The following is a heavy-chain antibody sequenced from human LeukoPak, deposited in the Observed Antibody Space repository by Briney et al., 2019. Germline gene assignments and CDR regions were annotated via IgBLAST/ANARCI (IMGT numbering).Heavy chain of an antibody. D-gene: IGHD6-19*01. Sequence: SETLSLTCTVSGGSISSFYWSWIRQPPGKGLEWIGYIYYSGSTNYNPSLKSRVTISVDTSRNHFSLRLSSVTAADTAVYYCARGGWSLDYWGQGNLVTVSS. CDR2: IYYSGST. V-gene: IGHV4-59*01. CDR3: ARGGWSLDY. J-gene: IGHJ4*02. CDR1: GGSISSFY.